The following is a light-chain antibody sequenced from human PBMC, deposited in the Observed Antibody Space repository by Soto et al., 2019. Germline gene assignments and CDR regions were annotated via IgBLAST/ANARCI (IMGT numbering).Light chain of an antibody. Sequence: QSVLTQPASVSGSPGQSITISCAGTISDVGGYNYVSWYQQHPGKAPKLIIYDVSDRPSGVSNRFSGSRSGNTASLTISGLQAEDAAEYYWYSFTNRLFGLGPGTKLTVL. V-gene: IGLV2-14*03. CDR2: DVS. J-gene: IGLJ1*01. CDR3: YSFTNRLFG. CDR1: ISDVGGYNY.